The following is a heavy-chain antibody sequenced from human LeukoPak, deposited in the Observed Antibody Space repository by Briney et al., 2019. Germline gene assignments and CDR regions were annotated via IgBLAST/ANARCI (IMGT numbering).Heavy chain of an antibody. J-gene: IGHJ5*02. CDR2: IGGDGSDP. Sequence: GGSLRLSCAASGFTFSSYWMYWVRQTPGKGLMWVSRIGGDGSDPTYADFVKGRFTISRDNAKNTLYLQMNSLRVDDTAVYYCVRDIAPIGTVWFDPWGQGTLVTVSS. CDR1: GFTFSSYW. CDR3: VRDIAPIGTVWFDP. V-gene: IGHV3-74*01. D-gene: IGHD6-13*01.